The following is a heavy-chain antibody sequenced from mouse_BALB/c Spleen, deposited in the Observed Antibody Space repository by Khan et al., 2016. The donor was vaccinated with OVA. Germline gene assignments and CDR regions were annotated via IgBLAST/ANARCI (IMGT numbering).Heavy chain of an antibody. V-gene: IGHV1-76*01. CDR2: ISPGTNNT. J-gene: IGHJ2*01. CDR3: AREEALYYFDY. Sequence: GQGPDCIARISPGTNNTYYNEKLKDKATLTADKSSSTAYMQLSSLKSEDSAVYFCAREEALYYFDYWGQGTTLTVSS. D-gene: IGHD3-2*02.